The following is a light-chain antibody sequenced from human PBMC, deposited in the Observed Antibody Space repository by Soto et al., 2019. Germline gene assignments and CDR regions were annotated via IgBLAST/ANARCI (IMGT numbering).Light chain of an antibody. J-gene: IGLJ1*01. Sequence: QSGLPQPASVSGSPGQSITISCTGTSSDDGGYNYVSWYQHHPGKAPKLMIYDVSNRPSGVSNRFSGSKSGNTASLTISGLQPEDEADYYCCSYTTSNTRQIVFGTGTKVTVL. CDR3: CSYTTSNTRQIV. V-gene: IGLV2-14*03. CDR1: SSDDGGYNY. CDR2: DVS.